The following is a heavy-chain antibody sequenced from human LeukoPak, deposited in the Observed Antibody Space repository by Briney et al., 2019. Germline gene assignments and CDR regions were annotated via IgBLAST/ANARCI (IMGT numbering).Heavy chain of an antibody. D-gene: IGHD2-2*01. CDR2: IYSGGST. CDR1: GFTVSSNY. Sequence: PGGSLRLSCAASGFTVSSNYMSWVRQAPGKGLEWVSVIYSGGSTYYADSVKGRFTISRDNSKNTLYLQMNSMRAEDTAVYYCASYTSWYFDYWGQGTLVTVSS. J-gene: IGHJ4*02. CDR3: ASYTSWYFDY. V-gene: IGHV3-66*01.